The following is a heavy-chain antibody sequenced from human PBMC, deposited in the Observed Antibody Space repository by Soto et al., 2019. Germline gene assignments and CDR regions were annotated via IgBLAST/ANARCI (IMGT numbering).Heavy chain of an antibody. Sequence: PGGSLRLSCAASGFTFSSYAMSWVRQAQGKGLEWVSAISGSGGSTYYADSVKGRFTISRDNSKNTLYLQMNSLRAEDTAVYDCANLPWAQQLVRGYWGQGTLVTVSS. CDR1: GFTFSSYA. J-gene: IGHJ4*02. D-gene: IGHD6-13*01. CDR3: ANLPWAQQLVRGY. CDR2: ISGSGGST. V-gene: IGHV3-23*01.